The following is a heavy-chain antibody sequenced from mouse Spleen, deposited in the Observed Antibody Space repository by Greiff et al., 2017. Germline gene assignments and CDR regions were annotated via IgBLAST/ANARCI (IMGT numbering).Heavy chain of an antibody. V-gene: IGHV5-16*01. Sequence: EVMLVESEGGLVQPGSSMKLSCTASGFTFSDFYMAWVRQVPEKGLEWVANIYYDGSSTYYLDSLKSRFIISRDNAKNILYLQMSSLKSEDTATYYCARGPYWYFDVWGTGTTVTVSS. CDR1: GFTFSDFY. J-gene: IGHJ1*03. CDR3: ARGPYWYFDV. CDR2: IYYDGSST.